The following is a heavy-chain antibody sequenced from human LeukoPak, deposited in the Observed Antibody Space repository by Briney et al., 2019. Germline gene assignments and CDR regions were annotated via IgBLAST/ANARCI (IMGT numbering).Heavy chain of an antibody. V-gene: IGHV4-34*01. J-gene: IGHJ4*02. Sequence: PSETLSLTCTVSGGSISSYYWSWIRQPPGQGLEWIGEINHSGSTNYNPSLKSRVTISADTSKNQFSLMLSSVTAADTAVYCCARVRDYVWGSSRYTLYYFDYWGQGTQVTVSS. CDR3: ARVRDYVWGSSRYTLYYFDY. CDR2: INHSGST. CDR1: GGSISSYY. D-gene: IGHD3-16*02.